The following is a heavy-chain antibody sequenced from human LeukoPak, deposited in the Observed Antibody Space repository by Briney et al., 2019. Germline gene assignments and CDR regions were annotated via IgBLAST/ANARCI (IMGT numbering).Heavy chain of an antibody. V-gene: IGHV4-4*07. CDR1: GGSISSYY. CDR3: ASSTYYYDSSGFPS. J-gene: IGHJ5*02. CDR2: IYTSGST. D-gene: IGHD3-22*01. Sequence: SETLSLTCTVYGGSISSYYWSWIRQPAGKGLEWIGRIYTSGSTNYNPSLKSRVTMSVDTSKNQFSLKLSSVTAADTAVYYCASSTYYYDSSGFPSWGQGTRVTVSS.